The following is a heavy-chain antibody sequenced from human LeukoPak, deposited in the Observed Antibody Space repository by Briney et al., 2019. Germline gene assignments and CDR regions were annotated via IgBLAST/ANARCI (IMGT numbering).Heavy chain of an antibody. CDR3: ARDRKAYYDSSFDY. Sequence: QAGGSLRLSCAASGFTFSSYAMHWVRQAPGKGLEWVAVISYDGSNKYYADSVKGRFTISRDNSKNTLYLQMNSLRAEDTAVYYCARDRKAYYDSSFDYWGQGTLVTVSS. J-gene: IGHJ4*02. CDR2: ISYDGSNK. V-gene: IGHV3-30*04. CDR1: GFTFSSYA. D-gene: IGHD3-22*01.